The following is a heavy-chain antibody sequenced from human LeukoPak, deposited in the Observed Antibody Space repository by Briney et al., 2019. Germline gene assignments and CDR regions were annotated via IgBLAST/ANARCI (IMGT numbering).Heavy chain of an antibody. CDR2: IYYSGVS. J-gene: IGHJ4*02. Sequence: ASETLSLTCTVSGGSIISSSFWWGWIRQPPGKGLEWIGSIYYSGVSYYNTSLKSRVTISVDTSKNQFSLNLNSVTAADTAFYYCASDRIWFGESPNEYWGQGTLVTVSS. CDR1: GGSIISSSFW. V-gene: IGHV4-39*01. D-gene: IGHD3-10*01. CDR3: ASDRIWFGESPNEY.